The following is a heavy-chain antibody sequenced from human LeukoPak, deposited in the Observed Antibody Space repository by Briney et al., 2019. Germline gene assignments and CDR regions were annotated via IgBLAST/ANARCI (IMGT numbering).Heavy chain of an antibody. V-gene: IGHV3-23*01. CDR3: AKDPTYYYDSSGFNWFDP. D-gene: IGHD3-22*01. Sequence: GGSLRLSCAASGFTFSSYAMGWVRQAPGKGLEWVSGIYGSGGSTYYADSVKGRFTISRDNSKNTLYLQMNSLRAEDTAVYYCAKDPTYYYDSSGFNWFDPWGQGTLVTVSS. CDR1: GFTFSSYA. CDR2: IYGSGGST. J-gene: IGHJ5*02.